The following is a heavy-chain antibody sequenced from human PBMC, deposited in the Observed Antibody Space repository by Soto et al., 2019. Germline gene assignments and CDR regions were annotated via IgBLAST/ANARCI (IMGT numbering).Heavy chain of an antibody. J-gene: IGHJ4*02. D-gene: IGHD3-22*01. CDR1: GFTFSSYA. V-gene: IGHV3-64D*06. CDR3: VKAHYDSSEGSGY. Sequence: EVQLVESGGGLVQPGGSLRLSCSASGFTFSSYAMHWVRQAPGKGLEYVSAISSNGGSTYYADSVKGRFTISRDNSKNTLYLQMSSLRAEDTAVYYCVKAHYDSSEGSGYWGQGTLVTVSS. CDR2: ISSNGGST.